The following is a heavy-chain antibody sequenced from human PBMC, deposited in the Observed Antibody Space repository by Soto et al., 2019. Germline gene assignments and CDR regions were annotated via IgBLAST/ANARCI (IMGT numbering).Heavy chain of an antibody. CDR2: ISAYNGNT. Sequence: XSVKVSCKASGYTFTSYGISWVRQAPVQGLEWMGWISAYNGNTNYAQKLQGRVTMTTDTSTSTAYMELRSLRSDDTAIYYCAKREVGYCSGDICYGALDYWGQGILVTVSS. CDR3: AKREVGYCSGDICYGALDY. J-gene: IGHJ4*02. D-gene: IGHD2-15*01. CDR1: GYTFTSYG. V-gene: IGHV1-18*04.